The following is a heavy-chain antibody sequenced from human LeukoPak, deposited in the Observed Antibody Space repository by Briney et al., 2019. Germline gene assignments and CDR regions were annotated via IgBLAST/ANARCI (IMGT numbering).Heavy chain of an antibody. CDR1: GYTFTSYD. V-gene: IGHV1-8*01. Sequence: ASVKVSCKASGYTFTSYDINWVRQAPGQGLEWMGWMNPNSGNTGYAQKFQGRVTMTRNTSISTAYMELSSLRSEDTAVYYCATAGSSELLWDYAMDVWGQGTTVTVSS. J-gene: IGHJ6*02. CDR3: ATAGSSELLWDYAMDV. D-gene: IGHD3-10*01. CDR2: MNPNSGNT.